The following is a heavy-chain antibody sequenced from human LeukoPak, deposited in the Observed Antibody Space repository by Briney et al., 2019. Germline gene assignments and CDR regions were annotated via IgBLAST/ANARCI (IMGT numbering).Heavy chain of an antibody. D-gene: IGHD4-17*01. Sequence: TGGSLRLSCAASGFAFSSYSMNWVRQAPGKGLEWVSSISSSSSYIYYADSVKGRFTISRDNAKNSLYLQMNSLRAEDTAVYYCARDPSLVLSTVYYYYYMDVWGKGTTVTISS. CDR1: GFAFSSYS. CDR2: ISSSSSYI. J-gene: IGHJ6*03. CDR3: ARDPSLVLSTVYYYYYMDV. V-gene: IGHV3-21*01.